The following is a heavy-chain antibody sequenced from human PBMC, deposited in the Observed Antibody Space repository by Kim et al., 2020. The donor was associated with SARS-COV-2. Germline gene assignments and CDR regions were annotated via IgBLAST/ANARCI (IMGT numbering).Heavy chain of an antibody. CDR1: GFTFSSYS. CDR3: ARGLGMYYYYGMDV. J-gene: IGHJ6*02. D-gene: IGHD7-27*01. V-gene: IGHV3-21*01. Sequence: GGSLRLSCAASGFTFSSYSMNWVRQAPGKGLEWVSSISSSSSYIYYADSVKGRFTISRDNAKNSLYLQMNSLRAEDTAVYYCARGLGMYYYYGMDVWGQGTTVTVSS. CDR2: ISSSSSYI.